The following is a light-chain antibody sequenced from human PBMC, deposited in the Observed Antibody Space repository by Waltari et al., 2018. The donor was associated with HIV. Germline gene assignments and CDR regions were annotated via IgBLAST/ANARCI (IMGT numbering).Light chain of an antibody. CDR3: QAWDNTVV. CDR2: QDT. J-gene: IGLJ2*01. V-gene: IGLV3-1*01. Sequence: SYGLTQPPSVSVSPGQTVTISCSGDTLGQKFVSWYLQKAGQSPVLVIYQDTQRPSGIPDRFSASNSGGTANLTISGTQAADEGDYFCQAWDNTVVFGGGTKLTVL. CDR1: TLGQKF.